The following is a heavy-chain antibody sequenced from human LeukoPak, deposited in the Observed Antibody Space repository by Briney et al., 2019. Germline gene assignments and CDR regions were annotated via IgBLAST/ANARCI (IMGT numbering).Heavy chain of an antibody. J-gene: IGHJ4*02. D-gene: IGHD7-27*01. V-gene: IGHV4-34*01. CDR2: INHSGST. CDR3: ARARLRAGDRSSKTLDY. CDR1: GGSFSGYY. Sequence: SETLSLTCGVYGGSFSGYYWSWIRQPPGKGLEWIGEINHSGSTNYNPSLKSRVTISVDTSKNQFSLKLSSVTAADTAVYYCARARLRAGDRSSKTLDYWGQGTLVTVSS.